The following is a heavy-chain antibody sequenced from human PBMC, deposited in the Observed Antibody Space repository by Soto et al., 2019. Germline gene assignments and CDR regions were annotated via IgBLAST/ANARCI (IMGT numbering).Heavy chain of an antibody. CDR3: ARTAGVYYYYYYYMDV. V-gene: IGHV4-39*01. Sequence: QLQLQESGPGLVKPSETLSLTCTVSGGSISSSSYYWGWIRQPPGKGLEWIGSIYYSGSTYYNPSLKSRVTISVDTSKNQFSLKLSSVTAADTAVYYCARTAGVYYYYYYYMDVWGKGTTVTVSS. J-gene: IGHJ6*03. CDR1: GGSISSSSYY. CDR2: IYYSGST.